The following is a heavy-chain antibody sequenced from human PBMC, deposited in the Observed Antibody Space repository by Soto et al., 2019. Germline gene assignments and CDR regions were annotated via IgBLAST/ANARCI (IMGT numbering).Heavy chain of an antibody. CDR3: ASSVDQIRLPSSTFDI. V-gene: IGHV6-1*01. J-gene: IGHJ3*02. D-gene: IGHD2-2*01. CDR1: GDSVSTYSTA. Sequence: QVQLQQSGPGLVRPSQTLTVTCDISGDSVSTYSTAWNWIRQSPSRGLEWLGRTYYRSKWLSDYAIAVXAXTXISXDTSKNQSSLQLNSVTPDDTAVYYCASSVDQIRLPSSTFDIWGHGTTVTVSS. CDR2: TYYRSKWLS.